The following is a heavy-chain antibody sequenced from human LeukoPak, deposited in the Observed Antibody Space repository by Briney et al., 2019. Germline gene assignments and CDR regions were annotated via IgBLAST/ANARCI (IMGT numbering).Heavy chain of an antibody. CDR1: GYRFTSYW. V-gene: IGHV5-51*01. Sequence: GESLKISCKGSGYRFTSYWIGWVRQMPGKGLEWMGIIYPGDSETRYSPSFQGQVTISADKSISTAYLQWSSLKASDTAMYYCARLFAGYSYGFYFEYWGQGTLVTVSS. J-gene: IGHJ4*02. CDR2: IYPGDSET. D-gene: IGHD5-18*01. CDR3: ARLFAGYSYGFYFEY.